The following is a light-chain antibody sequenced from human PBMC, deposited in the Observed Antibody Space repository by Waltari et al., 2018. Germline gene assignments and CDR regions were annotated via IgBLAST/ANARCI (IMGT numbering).Light chain of an antibody. J-gene: IGLJ3*02. CDR2: SNX. Sequence: QSVLTQXXSASGTPGQRVTISXSGSSPNIGSNTVXWYQQLPGTAPKLLIYSNXXRPSGVPXXXSGSKSGTSXSLAIXGLQSEDEADYXXAXWDXXXXGPVFGGXTXLTVL. CDR3: AXWDXXXXGPV. V-gene: IGLV1-44*01. CDR1: SPNIGSNT.